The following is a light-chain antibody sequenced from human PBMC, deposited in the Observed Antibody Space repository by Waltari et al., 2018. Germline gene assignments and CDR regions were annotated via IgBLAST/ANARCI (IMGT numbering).Light chain of an antibody. J-gene: IGLJ3*02. Sequence: SYVLTQPPSVSVAPGKTARITCGGNNIGSKSVHWYQQKPGQAPVLVIDYGSDRPSGIPERFAGSNSGNTATLTISRVEAGDEADYYWQVWDSSSDHWVFGGGTKLTVL. V-gene: IGLV3-21*04. CDR3: QVWDSSSDHWV. CDR1: NIGSKS. CDR2: YGS.